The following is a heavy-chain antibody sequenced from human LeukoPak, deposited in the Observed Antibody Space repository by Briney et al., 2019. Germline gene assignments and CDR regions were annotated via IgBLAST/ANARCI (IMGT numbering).Heavy chain of an antibody. Sequence: SETLSLTCAVYGGSFSGYYWSWIRQPPGKGLEWIGEINHSGSTNYNPSLKSRVTISVDTSKNQFSLKLSSVTAADTAVYYCASLARGVVSDIWGQGTMVTVSS. CDR2: INHSGST. J-gene: IGHJ3*02. CDR1: GGSFSGYY. CDR3: ASLARGVVSDI. V-gene: IGHV4-34*01. D-gene: IGHD3-16*01.